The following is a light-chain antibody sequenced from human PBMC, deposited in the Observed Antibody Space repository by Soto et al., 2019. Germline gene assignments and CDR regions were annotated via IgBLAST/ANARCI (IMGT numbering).Light chain of an antibody. CDR1: QSVGSN. CDR2: AAS. V-gene: IGKV3-15*01. J-gene: IGKJ5*01. CDR3: QQYNNWS. Sequence: EIVMTQSPATRSVSPGERATLSCRASQSVGSNLAWYQQKPGQAPRLLIYAASTRATGIPARFSGSGSGTEFTLTISSTQSEDFAVYYCQQYNNWSFGQGTRLEI.